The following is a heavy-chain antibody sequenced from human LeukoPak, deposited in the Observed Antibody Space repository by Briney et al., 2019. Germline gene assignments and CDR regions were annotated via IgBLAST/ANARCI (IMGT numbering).Heavy chain of an antibody. Sequence: PGRSLRLSCAASGFTFSSYGMHWVRQAPGKGLEWVAVISYDGSNKYYADSVKGRFTISRDNSKNTLYLQMNSLRAEDTAVYYCAKESRKYSAAFDIWGQGTMVTVSS. V-gene: IGHV3-30*18. D-gene: IGHD1-26*01. CDR2: ISYDGSNK. CDR1: GFTFSSYG. CDR3: AKESRKYSAAFDI. J-gene: IGHJ3*02.